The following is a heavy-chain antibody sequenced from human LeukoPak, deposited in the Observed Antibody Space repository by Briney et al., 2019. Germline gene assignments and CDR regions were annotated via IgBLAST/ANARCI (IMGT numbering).Heavy chain of an antibody. V-gene: IGHV4-34*01. J-gene: IGHJ4*02. CDR3: VRGLTH. CDR2: INHSGNS. CDR1: GGSFSGYC. Sequence: SETLSLTCSVSGGSFSGYCWRWVRQPPGKGLEWIGEINHSGNSNDNPSLKSRVTISVDTSKNQFSLKLNSVTAADTGVYYCVRGLTHWGQGTLVTVS.